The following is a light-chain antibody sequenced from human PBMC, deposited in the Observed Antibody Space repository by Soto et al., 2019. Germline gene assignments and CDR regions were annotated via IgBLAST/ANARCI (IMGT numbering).Light chain of an antibody. CDR2: GIS. CDR3: QQYNNWPQT. V-gene: IGKV3-15*01. J-gene: IGKJ1*01. Sequence: EIVITQSPATLSVSPGERATISCRASQSVNSNYLAWYQQKPGQAPRLVIYGISKRDTEIPARFSGSGSGTEFTLTISSLQSEDFAEYHCQQYNNWPQTFGQGTKVDIK. CDR1: QSVNSN.